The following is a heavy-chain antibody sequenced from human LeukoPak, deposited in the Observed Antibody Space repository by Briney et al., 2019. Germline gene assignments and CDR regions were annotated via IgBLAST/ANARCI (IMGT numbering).Heavy chain of an antibody. Sequence: GSSVKVSCKASGGTFSSYAISWVRQAPGQGLEWMGGIIPIFGTANYAQKFQGRVTITADKSTSTAYMELSSLRSEDTAVYYCARDGDPVSYFDYWGQGTLVTVSS. D-gene: IGHD4-17*01. CDR3: ARDGDPVSYFDY. CDR2: IIPIFGTA. J-gene: IGHJ4*02. V-gene: IGHV1-69*06. CDR1: GGTFSSYA.